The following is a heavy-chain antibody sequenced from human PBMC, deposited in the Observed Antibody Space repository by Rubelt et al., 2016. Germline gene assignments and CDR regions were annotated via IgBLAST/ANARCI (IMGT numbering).Heavy chain of an antibody. D-gene: IGHD6-6*01. CDR1: GGSFSGYY. Sequence: QVQLQQWGAGLLKPSETLSLTCAVYGGSFSGYYWSWIRQPPGKGLEWIGEINHSGSTNYNPSPMGQVPLSVDTSKNQFALKLSSVTAADTAVYYCRNVAARGFDYWGQGTLVTVSS. V-gene: IGHV4-34*01. CDR2: INHSGST. J-gene: IGHJ4*02. CDR3: RNVAARGFDY.